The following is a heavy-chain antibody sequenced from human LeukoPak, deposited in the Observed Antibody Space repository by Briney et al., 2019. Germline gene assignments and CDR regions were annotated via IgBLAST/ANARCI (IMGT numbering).Heavy chain of an antibody. Sequence: GGFLRLSCAASGFTFSSYAMSWVRQAPGKGLEWVSAISGSGGSTYYADSVKGRFTISRDNSKNTLYLQMNSLRAEDTAVYYCAKDRITMAPKPDWFDPWGQGTLVTVSS. D-gene: IGHD3-10*01. CDR3: AKDRITMAPKPDWFDP. J-gene: IGHJ5*02. CDR1: GFTFSSYA. CDR2: ISGSGGST. V-gene: IGHV3-23*01.